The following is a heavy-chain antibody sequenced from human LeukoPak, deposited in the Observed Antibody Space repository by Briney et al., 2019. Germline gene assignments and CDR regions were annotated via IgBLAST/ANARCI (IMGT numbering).Heavy chain of an antibody. CDR2: IVVGSGNT. J-gene: IGHJ4*02. V-gene: IGHV1-58*01. CDR3: AAPGYSSGWYDY. Sequence: GASVKVSCKASGFTFTSSAVRWVRQARGQRLEWIGWIVVGSGNTNYAQKFQERVTITRDMSTSTAYMELSSLRSEDTAVYYCAAPGYSSGWYDYWGQGTLVTVSS. CDR1: GFTFTSSA. D-gene: IGHD6-19*01.